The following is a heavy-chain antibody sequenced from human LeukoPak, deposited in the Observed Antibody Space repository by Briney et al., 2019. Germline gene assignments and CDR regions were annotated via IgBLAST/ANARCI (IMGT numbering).Heavy chain of an antibody. D-gene: IGHD3-10*01. V-gene: IGHV4-4*07. CDR2: IYTSGST. CDR3: ARVMTYGSGSYYSASDCYYMDV. Sequence: SETLSLTCTVSGGSISSYYLRWIRQPAGKGLEWIGWIYTSGSTNYHPSLKSRVTMSVDTSKNQFSLKPSSVTAADTAVYYCARVMTYGSGSYYSASDCYYMDVWGKGTTVTISS. J-gene: IGHJ6*03. CDR1: GGSISSYY.